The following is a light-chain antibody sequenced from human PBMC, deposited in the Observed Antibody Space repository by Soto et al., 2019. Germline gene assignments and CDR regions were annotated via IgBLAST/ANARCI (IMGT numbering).Light chain of an antibody. CDR2: IAS. V-gene: IGKV1-39*01. J-gene: IGKJ3*01. Sequence: DIQMTQSPSSLSASVGDTVTITCRTSQTIGTYLNWYQHRPGKAPKLLIYIASNLQSGVPSRFSGIGSGTDFTLTISSLQPEDFATYYCQQSYDTPQISFGPGTKVEI. CDR1: QTIGTY. CDR3: QQSYDTPQIS.